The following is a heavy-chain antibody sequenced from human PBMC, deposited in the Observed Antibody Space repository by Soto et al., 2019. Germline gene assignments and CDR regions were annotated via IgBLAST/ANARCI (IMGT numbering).Heavy chain of an antibody. V-gene: IGHV3-7*03. Sequence: VAAVTLSCAPCGGTSSSSWMSWVRQAPGKGLEWVANIKQDGSEKYHVDSVKGRFTISRDNAKNSLYLQMNSLRAEDTAVYYCARGYSGYRWGQGTLVTVSS. J-gene: IGHJ4*02. D-gene: IGHD5-12*01. CDR2: IKQDGSEK. CDR1: GGTSSSSW. CDR3: ARGYSGYR.